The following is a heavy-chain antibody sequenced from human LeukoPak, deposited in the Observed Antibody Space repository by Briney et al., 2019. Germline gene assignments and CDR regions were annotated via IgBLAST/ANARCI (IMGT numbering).Heavy chain of an antibody. CDR3: ARDGPYYYDSSGYPGDYYYYGMDV. V-gene: IGHV6-1*01. CDR1: GDSFSSNSAA. D-gene: IGHD3-22*01. Sequence: XTLSLTCAVSGDSFSSNSAAWDWIRQSPSRGLEWLGRTYYRSKLYNDYAVSVKSLITINPDTSKNQFSLQLNSVTPEDTAVYYCARDGPYYYDSSGYPGDYYYYGMDVWGQGTTVTVSS. CDR2: TYYRSKLYN. J-gene: IGHJ6*02.